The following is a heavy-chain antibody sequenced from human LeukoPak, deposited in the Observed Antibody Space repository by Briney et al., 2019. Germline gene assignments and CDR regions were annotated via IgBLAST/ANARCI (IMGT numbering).Heavy chain of an antibody. CDR2: IKKDGSEK. CDR1: GFTFSSYW. V-gene: IGHV3-7*01. D-gene: IGHD2-2*01. CDR3: ARDRCSSISCFALDY. Sequence: GGSLRLSCAASGFTFSSYWMSWVRQAPGKGLEWVANIKKDGSEKYYVDSVKGRFTIFRDNAKNSLYLQMNSLRAEDTAVYYCARDRCSSISCFALDYWGQGTLITVSS. J-gene: IGHJ4*02.